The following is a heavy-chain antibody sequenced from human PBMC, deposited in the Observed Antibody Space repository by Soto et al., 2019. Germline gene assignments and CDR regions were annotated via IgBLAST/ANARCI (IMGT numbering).Heavy chain of an antibody. CDR2: IIPIFGTA. J-gene: IGHJ5*02. CDR1: GGTFSSYA. V-gene: IGHV1-69*13. D-gene: IGHD6-13*01. Sequence: GASVKVSCKASGGTFSSYAISWVRQAPGQGLEWMGGIIPIFGTANYAQKFQGRVTITADESTSTAYMELSSLRSEDTAVYYCAIRGIAAAGTVVRFDPWGQGTLVTVSS. CDR3: AIRGIAAAGTVVRFDP.